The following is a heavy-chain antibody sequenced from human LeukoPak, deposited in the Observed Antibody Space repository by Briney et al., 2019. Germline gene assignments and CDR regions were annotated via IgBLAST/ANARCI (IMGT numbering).Heavy chain of an antibody. CDR3: ARGPARVRRFLEWLLSSWFDP. D-gene: IGHD3-3*01. J-gene: IGHJ5*02. V-gene: IGHV1-8*01. CDR2: MNPNSGNT. CDR1: GYTFTSYD. Sequence: GASVKVSYKASGYTFTSYDINWVRQATGQGLEWMGWMNPNSGNTGYAQKFQGRVTMTRNTSISTAYMELSSLRSEDTAVYYCARGPARVRRFLEWLLSSWFDPWGQGTLVTVSS.